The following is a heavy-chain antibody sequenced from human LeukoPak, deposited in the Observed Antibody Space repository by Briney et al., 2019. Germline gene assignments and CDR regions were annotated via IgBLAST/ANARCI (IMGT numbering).Heavy chain of an antibody. CDR3: AKEGRSLQTY. V-gene: IGHV3-23*01. J-gene: IGHJ4*02. D-gene: IGHD5-24*01. CDR2: IGGSGAGT. Sequence: GGSLRLSCAASGFTFSSSAMSWVRQAPGKGLEWVSGIGGSGAGTYYAVSVKGRFTISRDNSKNTLYLQMNSLRVEDTAVYYCAKEGRSLQTYWGQGTLVTVSS. CDR1: GFTFSSSA.